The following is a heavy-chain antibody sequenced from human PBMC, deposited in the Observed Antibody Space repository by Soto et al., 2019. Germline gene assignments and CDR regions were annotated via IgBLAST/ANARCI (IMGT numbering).Heavy chain of an antibody. CDR3: ASASISMVQGATRVGWFDP. J-gene: IGHJ5*02. D-gene: IGHD3-10*01. CDR1: GFTFSSYA. Sequence: QVQLVESGGGVVQPGRSLRLSCAASGFTFSSYAMHWVRQAPGKGLEWVAVISYDGSNKYYADSVKGRFTISRDNSKNTLYLQMNGLRAEDTAVYYCASASISMVQGATRVGWFDPWGQGTLVTVSS. CDR2: ISYDGSNK. V-gene: IGHV3-30-3*01.